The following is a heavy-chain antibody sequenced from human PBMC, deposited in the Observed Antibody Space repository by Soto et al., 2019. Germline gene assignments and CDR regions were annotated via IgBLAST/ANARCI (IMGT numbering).Heavy chain of an antibody. Sequence: TGGSLRLSCAASGFKFSDYWMSWVRQAPGKGLEWVGNIKHDTSEAHYADSAKGRFTITRDNIKNFLFLQMNGLRSDDTASYYCARDGLLFSGPYRPSRFDYWGLGTLVTVS. CDR2: IKHDTSEA. D-gene: IGHD3-16*02. J-gene: IGHJ4*02. V-gene: IGHV3-7*03. CDR3: ARDGLLFSGPYRPSRFDY. CDR1: GFKFSDYW.